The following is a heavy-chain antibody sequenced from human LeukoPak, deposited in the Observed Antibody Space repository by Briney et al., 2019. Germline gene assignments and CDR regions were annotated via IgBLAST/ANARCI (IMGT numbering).Heavy chain of an antibody. V-gene: IGHV3-15*07. Sequence: PGGSLRLSCAASGFTFTDAWMNWVRQAPGKGLEWVGRIKSKADGETIDYAAPVKGRFTFSRDDSKNMLYLQMNSLKSEDTAVYYCSTLTSRGLSDSWGQGTLVTVSS. CDR2: IKSKADGETI. J-gene: IGHJ4*02. CDR3: STLTSRGLSDS. D-gene: IGHD1-20*01. CDR1: GFTFTDAW.